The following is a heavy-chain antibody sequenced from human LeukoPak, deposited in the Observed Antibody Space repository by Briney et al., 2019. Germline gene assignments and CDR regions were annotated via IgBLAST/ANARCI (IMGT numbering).Heavy chain of an antibody. V-gene: IGHV3-11*03. Sequence: GGSLRLSCAASGFTFSEYYMSWVRQGPGKGLEWLSYISSSGTYTNYADSVKGRFTISRDNAKNSLYLQMNSLRAEDTAVYYCARSRAGAGYYLYGRQGTLVTVSS. J-gene: IGHJ4*02. CDR2: ISSSGTYT. CDR3: ARSRAGAGYYLY. CDR1: GFTFSEYY. D-gene: IGHD6-13*01.